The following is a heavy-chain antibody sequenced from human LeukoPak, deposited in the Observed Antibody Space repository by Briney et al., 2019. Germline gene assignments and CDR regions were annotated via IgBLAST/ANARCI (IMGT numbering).Heavy chain of an antibody. Sequence: SETLSLTCTVSGGSISSYYWSWIRQPPGKGLEWIGYIYYSGSTNYNPSLKSRATISVDTSKNQFSLKLSSVTAADTAVYYCARGNVVVAGTSPTFDYWGQGTLVTVSS. V-gene: IGHV4-59*01. CDR1: GGSISSYY. CDR2: IYYSGST. CDR3: ARGNVVVAGTSPTFDY. J-gene: IGHJ4*02. D-gene: IGHD6-19*01.